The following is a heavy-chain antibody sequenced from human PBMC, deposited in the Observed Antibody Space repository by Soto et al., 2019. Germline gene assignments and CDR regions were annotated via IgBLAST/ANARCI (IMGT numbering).Heavy chain of an antibody. CDR3: ARGYFSSTSCYSNNWFDP. V-gene: IGHV4-31*03. CDR2: IYYSGST. J-gene: IGHJ5*02. CDR1: GGSISSGGYY. Sequence: SETLSLTCTVSGGSISSGGYYWSWIRQHPGKGLEWIGYIYYSGSTYYNPSLKSRVTISVDTSKNQFSLKLSSVTAADTAVFYCARGYFSSTSCYSNNWFDPWGQGTLVTVSS. D-gene: IGHD2-2*01.